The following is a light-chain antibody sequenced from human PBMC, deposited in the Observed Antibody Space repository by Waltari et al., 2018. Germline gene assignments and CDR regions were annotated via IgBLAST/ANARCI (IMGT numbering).Light chain of an antibody. V-gene: IGLV1-47*01. CDR2: GNN. CDR3: AAWDDRLRGVV. Sequence: QSLLTQPPSASGTPGQRVTISCSGHSPHHGRYYICWSQQLPGTAPKHLTDGNNQRPAGVPDRFSGSKSGTSGSLAISGLRSEDEADYYCAAWDDRLRGVVFGGGTKLTV. CDR1: SPHHGRYY. J-gene: IGLJ2*01.